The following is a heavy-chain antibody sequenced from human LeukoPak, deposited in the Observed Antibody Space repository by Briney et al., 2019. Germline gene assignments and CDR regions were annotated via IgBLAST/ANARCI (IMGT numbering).Heavy chain of an antibody. CDR1: GFTFSSYA. CDR2: ISGGGGTT. CDR3: AKGTTEQPRVYNY. J-gene: IGHJ4*02. D-gene: IGHD3-10*01. Sequence: GGSLRLSCAASGFTFSSYAMSWVRQAPGKRLEWLSAISGGGGTTYYADSVKGRFTISRDNSKNTLYLQINSLRGEDAAVYYCAKGTTEQPRVYNYWGQGTLVTVSS. V-gene: IGHV3-23*01.